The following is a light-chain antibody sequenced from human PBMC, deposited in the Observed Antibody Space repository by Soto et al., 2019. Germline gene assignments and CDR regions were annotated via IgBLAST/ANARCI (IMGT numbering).Light chain of an antibody. CDR3: QQYNDWPPIT. CDR2: GAS. V-gene: IGKV3-15*01. CDR1: QGISSN. J-gene: IGKJ5*01. Sequence: EIVLTQSPATLSVSPVERATLSCRASQGISSNLAWYQQRPGQAPRLLIYGASTRATGISARFSGSGSGTEFTLTISSLQSEDFAVYYCQQYNDWPPITFGQGTRLEIK.